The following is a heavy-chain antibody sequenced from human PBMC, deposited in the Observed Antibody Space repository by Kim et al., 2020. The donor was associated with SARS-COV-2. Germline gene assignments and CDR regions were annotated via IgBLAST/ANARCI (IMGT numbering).Heavy chain of an antibody. CDR1: GYSFSTYW. CDR2: IYPGDSDT. V-gene: IGHV5-51*01. CDR3: ARHYYSGSGTWEGWGAY. Sequence: GESLKISCKGSGYSFSTYWIGWVRQMPGKGLEWMGIIYPGDSDTRYSPSFQGQVTISADKSISTAYLQWSSLKASDTAMYYCARHYYSGSGTWEGWGAYWGQGTLVTVPS. J-gene: IGHJ4*02. D-gene: IGHD3-10*01.